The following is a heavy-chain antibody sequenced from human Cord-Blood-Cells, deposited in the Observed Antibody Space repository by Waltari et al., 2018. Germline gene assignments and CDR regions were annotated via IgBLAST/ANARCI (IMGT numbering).Heavy chain of an antibody. Sequence: QVQLVESGGGVVQPGRSLRLSCAASGFTFSSYAMHWVRQAPGKGLEWVAVISYGGSNKYYADSVKGRFTISRDNSKNTLYLQMNSLRAEDTAVYYCQTETAARPNYYYGMDVWGQGTTVTVSS. CDR3: QTETAARPNYYYGMDV. V-gene: IGHV3-30-3*01. CDR1: GFTFSSYA. D-gene: IGHD6-6*01. CDR2: ISYGGSNK. J-gene: IGHJ6*02.